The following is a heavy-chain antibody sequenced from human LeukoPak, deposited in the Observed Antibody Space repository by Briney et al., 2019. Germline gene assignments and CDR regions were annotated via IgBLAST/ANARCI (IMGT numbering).Heavy chain of an antibody. V-gene: IGHV3-53*01. D-gene: IGHD3-22*01. Sequence: PGGSLRLSCAASGFTVSSNYMSWVRQAPGKGLEWVSVIYSGGSTYYADSVKGRFTISRDNSKNTLYLQMNSLRAEDTAVYYCARDRYYYDSSGYYYYYGMDVWGQGTTVTVSS. CDR3: ARDRYYYDSSGYYYYYGMDV. CDR1: GFTVSSNY. J-gene: IGHJ6*02. CDR2: IYSGGST.